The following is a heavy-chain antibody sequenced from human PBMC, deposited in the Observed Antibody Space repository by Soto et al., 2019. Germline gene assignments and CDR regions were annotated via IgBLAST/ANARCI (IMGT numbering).Heavy chain of an antibody. CDR3: ARSSGRGSHGPDHYAMDV. D-gene: IGHD3-10*01. Sequence: QLQLVQSGAEVKKPGASVQVSCKASGYTFSTYGFNWVRQAPGQGLQWRGWISAYKGYTSYAQKFQGRVTMTTDTSTSTDYMDLGSLRFDDTAVYYCARSSGRGSHGPDHYAMDVWGQGTTVTVSS. J-gene: IGHJ6*02. V-gene: IGHV1-18*01. CDR2: ISAYKGYT. CDR1: GYTFSTYG.